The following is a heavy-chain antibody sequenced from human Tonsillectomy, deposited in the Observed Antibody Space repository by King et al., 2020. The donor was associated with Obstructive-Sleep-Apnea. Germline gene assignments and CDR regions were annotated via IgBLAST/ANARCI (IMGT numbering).Heavy chain of an antibody. CDR2: IYYSGTT. CDR1: GGSINSSGYY. V-gene: IGHV4-39*07. Sequence: LQLQESGPGLVKPSETLSLTCTVSGGSINSSGYYWGWIRQPPGKGLEWIGSIYYSGTTYYNPSLKSRVTMSVDTSKNQFSLKLSSVTAADTAVYYCAREPPLYYEDTSGYYPGDAFDIWGQGTMVTVSS. J-gene: IGHJ3*02. CDR3: AREPPLYYEDTSGYYPGDAFDI. D-gene: IGHD3-22*01.